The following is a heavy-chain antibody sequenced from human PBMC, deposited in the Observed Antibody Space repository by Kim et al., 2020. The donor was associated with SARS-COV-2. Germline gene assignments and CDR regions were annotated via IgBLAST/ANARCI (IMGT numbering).Heavy chain of an antibody. CDR2: IIPIFGTA. CDR3: ARDGSSTGNYYYYGMDV. V-gene: IGHV1-69*13. Sequence: SVKVSCKASGGTFSSYAISWVRQAPGQGLEWMGGIIPIFGTANYAQKFQGRVTITADESTSTAYMELSSLRSEDTAVYYCARDGSSTGNYYYYGMDVWGQGTTVTVSS. J-gene: IGHJ6*02. D-gene: IGHD3-10*01. CDR1: GGTFSSYA.